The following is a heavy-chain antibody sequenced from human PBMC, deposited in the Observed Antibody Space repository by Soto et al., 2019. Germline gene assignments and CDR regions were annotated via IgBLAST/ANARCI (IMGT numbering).Heavy chain of an antibody. Sequence: AISGSGGSTYYADSVKGRFTISRDNSKNTLYLQMNSLRAEETAVYYCAKYYSSSWYGRLDYWGQGTLVTVSS. CDR3: AKYYSSSWYGRLDY. J-gene: IGHJ4*02. CDR2: ISGSGGST. D-gene: IGHD6-13*01. V-gene: IGHV3-23*01.